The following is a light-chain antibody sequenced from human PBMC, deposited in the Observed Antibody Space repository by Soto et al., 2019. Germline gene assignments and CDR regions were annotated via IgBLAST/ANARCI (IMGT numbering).Light chain of an antibody. CDR1: TSDIGSYDL. CDR3: YAYGLSNTFA. Sequence: QSALTQPASVSGSPGQSITISCTGTTSDIGSYDLVSWYRQHPGEAPSLLIYGVNKRPSGASNRFSGSKSGNTAYLTISGLQAEDEAHYWCYAYGLSNTFAFGGGTKLTVL. J-gene: IGLJ2*01. V-gene: IGLV2-23*02. CDR2: GVN.